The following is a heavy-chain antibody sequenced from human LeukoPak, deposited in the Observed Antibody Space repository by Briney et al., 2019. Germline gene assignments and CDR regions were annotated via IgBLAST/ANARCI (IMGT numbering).Heavy chain of an antibody. V-gene: IGHV4-34*01. CDR1: GGSFSGYY. D-gene: IGHD6-13*01. CDR2: INHSGST. Sequence: SETLSLTCAVYGGSFSGYYWSWIRQPPGMGLAWIGEINHSGSTYYNPSLKSRVTISVDTSKNQFSLKLSSVTAADTAVYYCARAIFIAAADPNWFDPWGQGTLVTVSS. J-gene: IGHJ5*02. CDR3: ARAIFIAAADPNWFDP.